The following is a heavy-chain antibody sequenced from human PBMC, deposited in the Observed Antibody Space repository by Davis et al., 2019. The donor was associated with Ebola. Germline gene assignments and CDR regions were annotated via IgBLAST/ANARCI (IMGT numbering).Heavy chain of an antibody. J-gene: IGHJ6*02. D-gene: IGHD2-8*01. CDR1: GSTVSSNY. Sequence: PGGSLRLSCAASGSTVSSNYMSWGCQAPGKGLEWVSVIYSGGSTYYADSVKGRFTISRDNSKNTLYLQMNSLRAEDTAVYYCAREEYCTNGVCYNHYYGMDVWGQGTTVTVSS. CDR2: IYSGGST. CDR3: AREEYCTNGVCYNHYYGMDV. V-gene: IGHV3-53*01.